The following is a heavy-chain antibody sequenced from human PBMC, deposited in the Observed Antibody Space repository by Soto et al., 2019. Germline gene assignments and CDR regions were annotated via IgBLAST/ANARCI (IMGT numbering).Heavy chain of an antibody. CDR3: AAGRYFDWLPLDY. J-gene: IGHJ4*02. D-gene: IGHD3-9*01. CDR1: GFTFSSYG. Sequence: QVQLVESGGGVVQPGRSLRLSCAASGFTFSSYGMHWVRQAPGKGLEWVAVIWYDGSNKYCADSVKGRFTISRDNSKNTLYLQMNSLRAEDTAVYYCAAGRYFDWLPLDYWGQGTLVTVSS. V-gene: IGHV3-33*01. CDR2: IWYDGSNK.